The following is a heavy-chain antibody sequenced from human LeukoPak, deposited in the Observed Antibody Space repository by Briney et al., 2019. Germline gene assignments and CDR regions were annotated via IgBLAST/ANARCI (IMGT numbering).Heavy chain of an antibody. J-gene: IGHJ4*02. CDR1: GGSISSYY. CDR3: ARGTRVDYGGKE. D-gene: IGHD4-23*01. V-gene: IGHV4-59*01. CDR2: IYYSGST. Sequence: PSETLSLTCTVSGGSISSYYWSWIRQPPGKGLGWIGYIYYSGSTNYNPSLKSRVTISVDTSKNQFSLKLSSVTAADTAVYYCARGTRVDYGGKEWGQGTLVTVSS.